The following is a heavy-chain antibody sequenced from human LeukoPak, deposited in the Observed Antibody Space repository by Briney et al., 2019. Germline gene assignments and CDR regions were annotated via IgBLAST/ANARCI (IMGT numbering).Heavy chain of an antibody. V-gene: IGHV3-74*01. CDR1: GFASSRYW. CDR2: INSDGSST. CDR3: ARDMYTRSDDDY. Sequence: GGSLRLFCASSGFASSRYWVYRVRVAPGMGMVWVARINSDGSSTNHADSVKGRFTISRDNAKNTLYLQMNSLRAEDTAVYYCARDMYTRSDDDYWGQGTLGAVSS. J-gene: IGHJ4*02. D-gene: IGHD2-8*01.